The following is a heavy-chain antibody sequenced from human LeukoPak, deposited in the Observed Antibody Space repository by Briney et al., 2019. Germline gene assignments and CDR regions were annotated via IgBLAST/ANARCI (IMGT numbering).Heavy chain of an antibody. J-gene: IGHJ3*02. CDR2: IYTSGNT. D-gene: IGHD7-27*01. CDR3: ARVRAGESFDI. CDR1: GDSISSGNYY. Sequence: TLSLTCTVSGDSISSGNYYWTWIRQPPGKGLMWIRRIYTSGNTSYNHSLKSQVTISMDSSKTQFSLNANSVAGADTAVYYCARVRAGESFDIWGQGTMVNVSS. V-gene: IGHV4-61*02.